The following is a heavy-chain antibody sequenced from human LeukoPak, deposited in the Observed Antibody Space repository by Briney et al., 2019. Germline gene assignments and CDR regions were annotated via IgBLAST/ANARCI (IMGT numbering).Heavy chain of an antibody. Sequence: GGSLRLSCAASGFTFSSYTMHWVRQAPGKGLEWVSSISSSSTYIYSADSVKGRFTISRDNAKNSLYLQMNSLRAEDTAVYYCAREGPYSSGYYYFDFRGQGTLVTVSS. D-gene: IGHD3-22*01. V-gene: IGHV3-21*01. CDR1: GFTFSSYT. CDR2: ISSSSTYI. CDR3: AREGPYSSGYYYFDF. J-gene: IGHJ4*02.